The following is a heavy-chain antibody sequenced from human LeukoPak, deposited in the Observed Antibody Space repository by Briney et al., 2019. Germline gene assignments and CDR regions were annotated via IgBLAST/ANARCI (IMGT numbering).Heavy chain of an antibody. CDR1: GFTFSSYG. V-gene: IGHV3-33*01. CDR2: IWYDGSNK. J-gene: IGHJ6*02. Sequence: GRSLRLSCAASGFTFSSYGMHWVRLAPGKGLEWVAVIWYDGSNKYYADSVKGRFTISRDNSKNTLYLQMNSLRAEDTAVYYCARDGQLVGALSYYYYGMDVWGQGTTVTVSS. D-gene: IGHD1-26*01. CDR3: ARDGQLVGALSYYYYGMDV.